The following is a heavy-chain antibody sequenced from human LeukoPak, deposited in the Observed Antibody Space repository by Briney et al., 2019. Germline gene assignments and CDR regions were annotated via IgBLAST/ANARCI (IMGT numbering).Heavy chain of an antibody. CDR1: GGSISSSSYY. CDR2: IYYSGST. D-gene: IGHD5-12*01. CDR3: ARVYSGYDPFDY. V-gene: IGHV4-31*03. J-gene: IGHJ4*02. Sequence: SETLSLTCTVSGGSISSSSYYWGWIRQHPGKGLEWIGYIYYSGSTYYNPSLKSRVTISVDTSKNQFSLKLSSVTAADTAVYYCARVYSGYDPFDYWGQGTLVTVSS.